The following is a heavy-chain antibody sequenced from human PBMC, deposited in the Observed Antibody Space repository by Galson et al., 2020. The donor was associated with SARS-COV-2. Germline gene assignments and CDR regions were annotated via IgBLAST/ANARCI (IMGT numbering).Heavy chain of an antibody. V-gene: IGHV3-72*01. CDR2: IRNRASGYST. CDR3: ARDWSGAGDF. Sequence: GSLRLSCIASGFNFNDHFMDWVRQAPGKGLEWVARIRNRASGYSTEYAASVRGRFTISRDDSKNSVHLQTNSLRSEDTAVYYCARDWSGAGDFWGQGTLVTVSS. CDR1: GFNFNDHF. D-gene: IGHD3-10*01. J-gene: IGHJ4*02.